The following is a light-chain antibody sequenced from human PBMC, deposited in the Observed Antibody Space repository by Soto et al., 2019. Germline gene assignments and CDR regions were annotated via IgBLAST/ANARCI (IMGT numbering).Light chain of an antibody. CDR1: QSVSGSY. V-gene: IGKV3-20*01. Sequence: EIVLTQSPGTLSLSPGETATLSCRASQSVSGSYLAWYQQKTGQAPRVLIYAASSRATGIPDRFRGSGSGTDFTLTISRLEPEDFAVYYCQEYGSSPPYTFGQGTKLEIK. CDR3: QEYGSSPPYT. J-gene: IGKJ2*01. CDR2: AAS.